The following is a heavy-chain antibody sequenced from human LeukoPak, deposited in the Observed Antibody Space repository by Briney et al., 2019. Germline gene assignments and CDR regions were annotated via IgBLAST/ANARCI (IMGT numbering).Heavy chain of an antibody. V-gene: IGHV3-48*01. J-gene: IGHJ3*02. CDR2: ISSSSSTI. Sequence: PGGSLRLSCAASGFTFSRLSMNWVRQAPGKGLEWLSYISSSSSTIYYADSVKGRFTISRDNAKNSLYLQMNSLRAEDTAVYYCARWSRWLVLRFAFDIWGQGTMVTVSS. D-gene: IGHD6-19*01. CDR1: GFTFSRLS. CDR3: ARWSRWLVLRFAFDI.